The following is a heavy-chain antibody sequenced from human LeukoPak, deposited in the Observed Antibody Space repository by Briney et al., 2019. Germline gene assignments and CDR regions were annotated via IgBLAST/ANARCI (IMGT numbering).Heavy chain of an antibody. CDR1: GYSFSNYW. D-gene: IGHD1-26*01. J-gene: IGHJ4*02. CDR3: VRHCGSWELSYFDY. Sequence: GESLKISCKDLGYSFSNYWIGWVRQMPGKGLEWMGIIYPVDSDTRYSPSFQGQVTISVDKSISTAYLQWSSLKVSDTAIYYCVRHCGSWELSYFDYWGQGTLVTVSS. CDR2: IYPVDSDT. V-gene: IGHV5-51*01.